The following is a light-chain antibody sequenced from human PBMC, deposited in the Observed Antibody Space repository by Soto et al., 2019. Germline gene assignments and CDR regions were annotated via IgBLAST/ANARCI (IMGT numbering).Light chain of an antibody. CDR1: QSVSSSH. Sequence: EIVLTQSPGTLSLSPGERGTLSCRASQSVSSSHLAWYQQKVGQAPRLLIYGASSRASGIPARFSGSVSGTDFTLTISRVQPEDFAVYYCQQYGGSPQPFGQGTRVEMK. CDR3: QQYGGSPQP. V-gene: IGKV3-20*01. CDR2: GAS. J-gene: IGKJ1*01.